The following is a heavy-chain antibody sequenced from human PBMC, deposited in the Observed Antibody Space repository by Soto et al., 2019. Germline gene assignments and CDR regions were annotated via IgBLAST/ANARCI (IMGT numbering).Heavy chain of an antibody. CDR2: ISGRGGVT. J-gene: IGHJ4*02. D-gene: IGHD3-22*01. V-gene: IGHV3-23*01. CDR3: AKDRQFRSYYESAGHYND. CDR1: GFTFRNQD. Sequence: EVQLLESGGGLVQPGGSLRLTCVGSGFTFRNQDMRWVRQAPGKGLEWVPGISGRGGVTYYADSVKGRFTISRDNSKNTLYLQMNILRANDTAVYYCAKDRQFRSYYESAGHYNDWGQGTLVTVSS.